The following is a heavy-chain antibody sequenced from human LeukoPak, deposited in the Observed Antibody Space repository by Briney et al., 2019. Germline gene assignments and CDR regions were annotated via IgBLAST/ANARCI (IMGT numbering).Heavy chain of an antibody. V-gene: IGHV3-7*01. CDR2: IKQDGSEK. CDR3: ARGKSGSYGTKGY. CDR1: GFTVSSNY. J-gene: IGHJ4*02. D-gene: IGHD1-26*01. Sequence: PGGSLRLSCAASGFTVSSNYMSWVRQAPGKGLECVADIKQDGSEKYYVDSVKGRFTISRDNAKNSLYLQMNSLRVEDTAVYYCARGKSGSYGTKGYWGQGTLVTVSS.